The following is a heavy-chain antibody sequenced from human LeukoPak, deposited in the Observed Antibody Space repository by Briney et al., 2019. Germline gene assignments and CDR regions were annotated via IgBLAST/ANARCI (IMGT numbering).Heavy chain of an antibody. J-gene: IGHJ6*02. CDR1: GFTFSSYG. D-gene: IGHD2-2*01. Sequence: GGSLRLSCSASGFTFSSYGMHWVRQAPGKGLEWAAVIWYDGSYQYYADSVKGRLTISRDNSKNTLHLQMNSLRAEDTALYYCARKAVVPAARGMDVWGQGTTVIASS. CDR2: IWYDGSYQ. CDR3: ARKAVVPAARGMDV. V-gene: IGHV3-33*01.